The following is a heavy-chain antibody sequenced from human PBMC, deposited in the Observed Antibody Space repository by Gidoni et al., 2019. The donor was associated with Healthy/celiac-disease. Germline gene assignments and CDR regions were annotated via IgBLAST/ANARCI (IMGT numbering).Heavy chain of an antibody. Sequence: QVQLVESGGGVVQPGRSLRLSCAASGFTFSSYAMHWVRQAPGKGLEWVAVISYDGSNKYYADSGKGRFTISRDNSKNTLYLQMNSLRAEDTAVYYCARKGVATTYFDYWGQGTLVTVSS. D-gene: IGHD5-12*01. CDR2: ISYDGSNK. V-gene: IGHV3-30-3*01. CDR1: GFTFSSYA. CDR3: ARKGVATTYFDY. J-gene: IGHJ4*02.